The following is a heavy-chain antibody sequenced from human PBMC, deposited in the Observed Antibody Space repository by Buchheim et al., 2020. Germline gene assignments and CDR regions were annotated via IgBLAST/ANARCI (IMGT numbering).Heavy chain of an antibody. CDR2: IYYSGST. CDR3: AKVQAYFDP. D-gene: IGHD3-16*01. CDR1: DGSISGYY. Sequence: QLQESGPGLVKPSETLSLTCTVSDGSISGYYWSWIRQPPGKGLEWIGYIYYSGSTEYNPSFKSRVTISVDTSKNQFSLRLSSVTAADTAVYYCAKVQAYFDPWGQGTL. J-gene: IGHJ5*02. V-gene: IGHV4-59*01.